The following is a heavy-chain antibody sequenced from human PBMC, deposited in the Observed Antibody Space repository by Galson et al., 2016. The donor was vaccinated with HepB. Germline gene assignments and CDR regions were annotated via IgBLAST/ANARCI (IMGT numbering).Heavy chain of an antibody. CDR1: GYNFASLF. J-gene: IGHJ2*01. CDR2: FNPSDGST. Sequence: SVKVSCKASGYNFASLFIYWIRQAPGQGLEWVGTFNPSDGSTTYAQRFQGRVVMTRDTSTSTVYMELSGLTSEDTALYYCARDGPIRRGGYTNLFWYFDLWGRGTLVTVSS. V-gene: IGHV1-46*01. D-gene: IGHD5-12*01. CDR3: ARDGPIRRGGYTNLFWYFDL.